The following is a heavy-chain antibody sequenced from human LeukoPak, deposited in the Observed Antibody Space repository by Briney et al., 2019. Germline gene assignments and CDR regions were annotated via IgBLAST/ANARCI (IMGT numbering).Heavy chain of an antibody. CDR2: IYHSGST. V-gene: IGHV4-38-2*02. D-gene: IGHD1-1*01. Sequence: PSESLSLTCTVSGYSISSGYYWGWIRQPPGKGLEWIGSIYHSGSTYYNPSLKSRVTISVDTSKNQFSLKLSSVTAADTAVYYCARGGNSKNWYDPCGQGTLVTVSS. CDR3: ARGGNSKNWYDP. CDR1: GYSISSGYY. J-gene: IGHJ5*02.